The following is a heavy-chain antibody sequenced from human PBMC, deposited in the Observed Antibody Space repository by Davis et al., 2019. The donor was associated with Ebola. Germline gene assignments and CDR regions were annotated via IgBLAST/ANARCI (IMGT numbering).Heavy chain of an antibody. CDR2: ISGSGGST. V-gene: IGHV3-23*01. J-gene: IGHJ4*02. CDR3: AKDPRGAVAGTCYFDY. D-gene: IGHD6-19*01. CDR1: GFTFGDDY. Sequence: GESLKISCAASGFTFGDDYMSWIRQAPGKGLEWVSAISGSGGSTYYADSVKGRFTISRDNSKNTLYLQMNSLRAEDTAVYYCAKDPRGAVAGTCYFDYWGQGTLVTVSS.